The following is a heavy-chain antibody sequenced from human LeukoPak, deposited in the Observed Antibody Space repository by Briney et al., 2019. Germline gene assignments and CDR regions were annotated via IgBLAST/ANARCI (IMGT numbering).Heavy chain of an antibody. J-gene: IGHJ4*02. Sequence: GGSLRLSCAACGFTFSTYCMHWGRQPPGKGLEWVAVIWYDGSNKYYADSVKGRFTISKDNSKNQLYLQMNSLTAEDTAVYYCARDEQWLVHGYLDYWGQGTLVTVSS. V-gene: IGHV3-33*01. CDR3: ARDEQWLVHGYLDY. D-gene: IGHD6-19*01. CDR1: GFTFSTYC. CDR2: IWYDGSNK.